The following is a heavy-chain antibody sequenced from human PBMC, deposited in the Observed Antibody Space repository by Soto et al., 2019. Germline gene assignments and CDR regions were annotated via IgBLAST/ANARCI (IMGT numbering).Heavy chain of an antibody. D-gene: IGHD3-9*01. CDR1: GFTFSSYG. CDR3: ARGALYYDILTGYYTLYYFDY. V-gene: IGHV3-33*01. Sequence: QVQLVESGGGVVQPGRSLRLSCAASGFTFSSYGMHWVRQAPGKGLEWVAVIWYAGSNKYYADSVKGRFTISRDNSKNTLYLQMNSLRAEDTAVYYCARGALYYDILTGYYTLYYFDYWGQGTLVTVSS. CDR2: IWYAGSNK. J-gene: IGHJ4*02.